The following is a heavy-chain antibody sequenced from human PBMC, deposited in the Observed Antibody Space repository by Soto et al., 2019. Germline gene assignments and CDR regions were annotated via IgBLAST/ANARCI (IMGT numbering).Heavy chain of an antibody. D-gene: IGHD5-18*01. Sequence: GASVKVSCKASGYTFTSYYMHWVRQAPGQGLEWMGIINPSGGSTSYAQKFQGRVTMTRDTSTSTVYMELSSLRSEDTAVYYCARRDMDTAMVATWFDPWGQGTLVTVSS. CDR1: GYTFTSYY. V-gene: IGHV1-46*03. CDR3: ARRDMDTAMVATWFDP. J-gene: IGHJ5*02. CDR2: INPSGGST.